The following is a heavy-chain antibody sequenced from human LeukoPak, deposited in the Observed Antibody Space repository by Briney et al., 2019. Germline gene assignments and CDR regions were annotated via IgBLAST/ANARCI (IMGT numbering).Heavy chain of an antibody. CDR2: IYYSGST. J-gene: IGHJ4*02. CDR1: GGSISSYY. Sequence: SETLSLTCAVSGGSISSYYWTWIRQPPGKGLEWIGYIYYSGSTNYNPSLKSRVTISVDTSKNQFSLKLTSVTAADTAVYYCARGVNSGYFDYCGQGTLVTVSS. CDR3: ARGVNSGYFDY. V-gene: IGHV4-59*01. D-gene: IGHD1-26*01.